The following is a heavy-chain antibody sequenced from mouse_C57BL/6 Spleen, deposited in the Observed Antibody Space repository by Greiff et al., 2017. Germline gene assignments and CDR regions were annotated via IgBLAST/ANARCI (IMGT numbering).Heavy chain of an antibody. CDR1: GFSLTSYG. Sequence: QVQLQQSGPGLVQPSQSLSITCTVSGFSLTSYGVHWVRQSPGKGLEWLGVIWRGGSTDYNAAFMSRLSITKDNSKRQVFFKMNSLQAYDTAIYYCSKHGDGYAMDYWGQGTSVTVSS. CDR2: IWRGGST. J-gene: IGHJ4*01. D-gene: IGHD2-13*01. V-gene: IGHV2-5*01. CDR3: SKHGDGYAMDY.